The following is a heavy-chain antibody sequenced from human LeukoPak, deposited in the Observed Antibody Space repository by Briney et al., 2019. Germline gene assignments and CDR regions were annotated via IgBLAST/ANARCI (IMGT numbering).Heavy chain of an antibody. CDR3: ARDFWGESGYPDAFDI. V-gene: IGHV3-53*01. Sequence: GGSLRLSCAASGFTVSSNYMSWVRQAPGKGLEWVSVIYSGGSTYYADSVKGRFTISRDNSKNTLYLQMNSLRAEDTAVYYCARDFWGESGYPDAFDIWGQGTMVTVSS. J-gene: IGHJ3*02. CDR2: IYSGGST. CDR1: GFTVSSNY. D-gene: IGHD3-3*01.